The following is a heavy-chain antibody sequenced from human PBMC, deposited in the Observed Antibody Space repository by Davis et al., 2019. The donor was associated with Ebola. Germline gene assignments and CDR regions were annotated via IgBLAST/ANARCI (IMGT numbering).Heavy chain of an antibody. CDR3: ARGDNLGY. CDR2: ISYDGTNK. J-gene: IGHJ4*02. D-gene: IGHD1-14*01. Sequence: GGSLRLSCAASGSTFSSYAMHWVRQAPGKGLEWVALISYDGTNKYYADSVKGRFTISRDNSKNTLYLQMSSLRAEDTAVYYCARGDNLGYWGQGTLVTVSS. V-gene: IGHV3-30-3*01. CDR1: GSTFSSYA.